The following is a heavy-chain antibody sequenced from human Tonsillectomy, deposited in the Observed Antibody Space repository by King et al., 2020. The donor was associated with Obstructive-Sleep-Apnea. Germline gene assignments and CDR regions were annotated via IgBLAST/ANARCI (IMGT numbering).Heavy chain of an antibody. CDR2: ITSSSSTI. V-gene: IGHV3-48*04. J-gene: IGHJ5*02. D-gene: IGHD3-22*01. CDR3: ARDSSGYYP. CDR1: GFTFSSYS. Sequence: QLVESGGGLVQPGGSLRLSCAASGFTFSSYSMNWVRQAPGKGLEWGSYITSSSSTIYYADSVKGRFTISRDNAKNALYLQMNSLRVEDTAVYYCARDSSGYYPWGQGTLVTVSS.